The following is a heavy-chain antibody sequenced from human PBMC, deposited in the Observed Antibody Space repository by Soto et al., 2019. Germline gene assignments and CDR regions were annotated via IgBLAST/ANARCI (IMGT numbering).Heavy chain of an antibody. V-gene: IGHV4-59*01. Sequence: PSETLSLTCTVSGDSISHYYWTWIRQPPGKGLEWIGYVYYSGSTVYNPSLKSRVTISVDTSKNQFSLKLSSVTAADTAVYYCARDHRIGSGWYYFDYWGQGTLVTVSS. D-gene: IGHD6-19*01. CDR1: GDSISHYY. CDR3: ARDHRIGSGWYYFDY. J-gene: IGHJ4*02. CDR2: VYYSGST.